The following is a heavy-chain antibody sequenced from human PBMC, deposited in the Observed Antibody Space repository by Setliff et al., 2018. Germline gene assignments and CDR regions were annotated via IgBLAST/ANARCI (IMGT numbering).Heavy chain of an antibody. CDR2: IYTSGST. D-gene: IGHD1-1*01. Sequence: PSETLSLTCTVSGGSISSYYWSWIRQPPGKGLEWIGYIYTSGSTNYNPSLKSRVTISLDTSKNQFSLKLSSVTAADTAVYYCARDLGGIWKTYFDYWGQGTLVTVSS. CDR1: GGSISSYY. CDR3: ARDLGGIWKTYFDY. J-gene: IGHJ4*02. V-gene: IGHV4-4*08.